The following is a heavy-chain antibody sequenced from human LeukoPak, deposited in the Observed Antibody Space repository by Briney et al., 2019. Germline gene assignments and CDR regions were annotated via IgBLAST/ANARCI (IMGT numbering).Heavy chain of an antibody. J-gene: IGHJ3*02. CDR2: INWNGGST. V-gene: IGHV3-20*01. Sequence: GGSLRLSCAAFGFTFDDYGMSWVRQAPGKGLEWVSGINWNGGSTGYADSVKGRFTISRDNAKNSLYLQMNSLRAEDTALYHCARGLAAAAGGGSAFDIWGQGTMVTVSS. CDR3: ARGLAAAAGGGSAFDI. CDR1: GFTFDDYG. D-gene: IGHD6-13*01.